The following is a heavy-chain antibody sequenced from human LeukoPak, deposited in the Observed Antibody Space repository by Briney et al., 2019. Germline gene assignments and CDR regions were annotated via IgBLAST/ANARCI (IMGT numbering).Heavy chain of an antibody. CDR1: GYTFTNYD. Sequence: GASVKVSCKASGYTFTNYDINWVRQATGQGLEWMGWMNPNSGYTGYAQNFQGRVIMTRNTSIGTAYMELNSLRYEDTAVYYCAREGEVVTAYDAFDIWGQGTMVTVSS. V-gene: IGHV1-8*01. CDR2: MNPNSGYT. J-gene: IGHJ3*02. D-gene: IGHD4-23*01. CDR3: AREGEVVTAYDAFDI.